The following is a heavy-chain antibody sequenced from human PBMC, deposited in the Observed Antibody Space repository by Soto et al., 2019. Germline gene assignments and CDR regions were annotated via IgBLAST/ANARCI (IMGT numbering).Heavy chain of an antibody. J-gene: IGHJ6*02. V-gene: IGHV4-34*01. D-gene: IGHD3-10*01. Sequence: QVQLRQWGAGLLKPSETLSLTCGVYGGSFTGYYCTWIRQPPGERLEWIGEMNHDGITNYNPSLKSRVAITLDTSKDHFSLRLTSVTAADTAVYFCAVGEAYLREVTFYSHGMDVWGQGTTVTVSS. CDR3: AVGEAYLREVTFYSHGMDV. CDR2: MNHDGIT. CDR1: GGSFTGYY.